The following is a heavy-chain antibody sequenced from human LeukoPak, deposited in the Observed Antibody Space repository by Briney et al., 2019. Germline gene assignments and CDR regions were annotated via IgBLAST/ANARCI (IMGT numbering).Heavy chain of an antibody. CDR3: ALYCSSTSCYHADDAFDI. CDR2: ISGSGGST. V-gene: IGHV3-23*01. D-gene: IGHD2-2*01. J-gene: IGHJ3*02. CDR1: GFTFSSYA. Sequence: GGSLRLSCAASGFTFSSYAMSWVRQAPGKGLEWVSAISGSGGSTYYADSVEGRFTISRDNSKNTLYLQMNSLRAEATAVYYCALYCSSTSCYHADDAFDIWGQGTMVTVSS.